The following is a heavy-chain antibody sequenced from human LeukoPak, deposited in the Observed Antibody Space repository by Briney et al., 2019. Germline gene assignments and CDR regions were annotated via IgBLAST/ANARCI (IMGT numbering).Heavy chain of an antibody. CDR2: INWNGGST. CDR3: AKGMTTVTGENAFDI. CDR1: GFTFDDYG. D-gene: IGHD4-17*01. Sequence: GGSLRLSCAASGFTFDDYGMSWVRQAPGKGLEWVSGINWNGGSTGYADSVKGRFTISRDNAKNSLYLQMNSLRAEDTALYYCAKGMTTVTGENAFDIWGQGTMVTVSS. V-gene: IGHV3-20*04. J-gene: IGHJ3*02.